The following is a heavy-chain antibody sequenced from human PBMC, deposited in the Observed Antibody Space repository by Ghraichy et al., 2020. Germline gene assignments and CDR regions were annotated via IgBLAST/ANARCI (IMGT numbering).Heavy chain of an antibody. V-gene: IGHV4-34*01. CDR1: GGSFSGYY. D-gene: IGHD5-12*01. CDR2: INHSGST. J-gene: IGHJ4*01. Sequence: SETLSLTCAVYGGSFSGYYWSWIRQPPGKGLEWIGEINHSGSTNYNPSLKSRVTISLDTSKSQFSLKLSSVAAADTAVYYYCARGCGYNGSHDRFFDYWGHGTLVTVSS. CDR3: ARGCGYNGSHDRFFDY.